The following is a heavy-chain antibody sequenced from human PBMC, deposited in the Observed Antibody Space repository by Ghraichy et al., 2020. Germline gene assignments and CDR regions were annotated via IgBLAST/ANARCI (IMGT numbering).Heavy chain of an antibody. CDR1: GFTFSLYW. CDR2: IKQDGSEK. D-gene: IGHD2/OR15-2a*01. V-gene: IGHV3-7*01. J-gene: IGHJ4*02. Sequence: GRSLRLSCAASGFTFSLYWMTWVHQAPGKGLEWVANIKQDGSEKYYVDSVKGRFTISRDNAKNSLSLQMNSLSAEDAAVYYCARSSMSTLTARQHFDYWGQGTLVTVSS. CDR3: ARSSMSTLTARQHFDY.